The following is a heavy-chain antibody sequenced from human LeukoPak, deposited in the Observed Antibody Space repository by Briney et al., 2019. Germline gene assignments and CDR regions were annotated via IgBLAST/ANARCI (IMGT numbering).Heavy chain of an antibody. V-gene: IGHV3-23*01. D-gene: IGHD6-13*01. CDR3: AKPPPDSSSWLFDY. CDR2: ISAGGDNT. CDR1: GLTFNNYG. Sequence: GGSLRLSCVASGLTFNNYGMTWVRQAPGKGLEWVSTISAGGDNTYYGDSVKGRFTISRDNSKNTLSLQMNSLRAEDTAVYYCAKPPPDSSSWLFDYWGQGTLVTVSS. J-gene: IGHJ4*02.